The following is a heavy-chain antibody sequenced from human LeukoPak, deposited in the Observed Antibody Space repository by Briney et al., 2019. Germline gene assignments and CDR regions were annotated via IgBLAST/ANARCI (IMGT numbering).Heavy chain of an antibody. Sequence: GGSLRPSCAASGFTFSSYAMTWVRQAPGQRLEWVSSITSGSSYIYYADSVKGRFTISRDNAKSSLYLQMDSLRAEDTAVYYCARDPYSGNYGAYYYYYMDVWGKGTTVTISS. CDR1: GFTFSSYA. CDR2: ITSGSSYI. V-gene: IGHV3-21*01. CDR3: ARDPYSGNYGAYYYYYMDV. J-gene: IGHJ6*03. D-gene: IGHD1-26*01.